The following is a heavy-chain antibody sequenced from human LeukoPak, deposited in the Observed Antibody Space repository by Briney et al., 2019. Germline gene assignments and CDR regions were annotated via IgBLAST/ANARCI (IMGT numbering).Heavy chain of an antibody. CDR2: ISYDGSNK. V-gene: IGHV3-30-3*01. J-gene: IGHJ4*02. Sequence: GGSLRLSCAASGFTVSSNYMSWVRQAPGKGLEWVAVISYDGSNKYYADSVKGRFTISRDNSKNTLYLQMNSLRAEDTAVYYCARDLSDIVVVITTPDYWGQGTLVTVSS. D-gene: IGHD3-22*01. CDR3: ARDLSDIVVVITTPDY. CDR1: GFTVSSNY.